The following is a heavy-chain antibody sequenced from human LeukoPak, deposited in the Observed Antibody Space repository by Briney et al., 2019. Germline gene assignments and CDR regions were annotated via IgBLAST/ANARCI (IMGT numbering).Heavy chain of an antibody. CDR2: ISYDGSNK. V-gene: IGHV3-30-3*01. CDR1: GFTFSSYA. J-gene: IGHJ5*02. Sequence: PGGSLRLSCAASGFTFSSYAMHWVRQAPGKGLEWVAVISYDGSNKYYADSVKGRFTISRDDSKNTLYLQMNSLRAEDTAVYYCARSQAMANWFDPWGQGTLVTVSS. CDR3: ARSQAMANWFDP. D-gene: IGHD5-18*01.